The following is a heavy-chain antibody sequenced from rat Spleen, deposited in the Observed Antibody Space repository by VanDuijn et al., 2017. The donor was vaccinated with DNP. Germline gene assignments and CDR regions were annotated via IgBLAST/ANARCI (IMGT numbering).Heavy chain of an antibody. CDR2: ISYSGST. CDR3: ARDNSDLYAMDA. CDR1: GYSITSNY. V-gene: IGHV3-1*01. Sequence: EVQLQESGPGLVKPSQSLSLTCSVTGYSITSNYWGWIRKFPGNKMEWIGHISYSGSTSYNPSLKSRISITRDTSKNQFFLQVNSVTTEDTATYYCARDNSDLYAMDAWGQGTSVTVSS. J-gene: IGHJ4*01. D-gene: IGHD4-3*01.